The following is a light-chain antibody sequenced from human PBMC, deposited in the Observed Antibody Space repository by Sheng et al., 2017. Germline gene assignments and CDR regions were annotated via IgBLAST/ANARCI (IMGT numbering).Light chain of an antibody. CDR2: DAS. V-gene: IGKV1-13*02. J-gene: IGKJ2*01. Sequence: AIQLTQSPSSLSASVGDRVTIICRSSQDFITDLAWYQQKPGRPPRLLIYDASSLESGVPSRFVGTRSGTDFTLTITSLQAEDFATYYCQQFNSYPHTYTFGQGTKLE. CDR3: QQFNSYPHTYT. CDR1: QDFITD.